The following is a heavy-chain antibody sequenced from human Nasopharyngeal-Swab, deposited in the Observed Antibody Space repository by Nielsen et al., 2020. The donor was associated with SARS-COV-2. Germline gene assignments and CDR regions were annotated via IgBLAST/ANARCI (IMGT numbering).Heavy chain of an antibody. CDR1: GGSFSYYY. Sequence: SETLSLTCAIYGGSFSYYYWHWIRQSTGQGLEWIGEINQSGTTNYHASLKSRVTISVDTSKNHFSLKLTSVTAADTAVYYCAKGDRGDIRYGFDFWGQGTLVTVSS. V-gene: IGHV4-34*01. CDR3: AKGDRGDIRYGFDF. D-gene: IGHD2-15*01. CDR2: INQSGTT. J-gene: IGHJ4*02.